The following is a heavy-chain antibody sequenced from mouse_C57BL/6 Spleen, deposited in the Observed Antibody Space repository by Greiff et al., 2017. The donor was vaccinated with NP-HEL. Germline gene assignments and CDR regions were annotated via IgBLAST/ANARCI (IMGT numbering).Heavy chain of an antibody. J-gene: IGHJ4*01. V-gene: IGHV1-39*01. CDR3: ARFTTVVADYAMDY. Sequence: EVQLQESGPELVKPGASVKISCKASGYSFTDYNMNWVKQSNGKSLEWIGVINPNYGTTSYNQKFKGKATLTVDQSSSTAYMQLNSLTSEDSAVYYCARFTTVVADYAMDYWGQGTSVTVSS. CDR2: INPNYGTT. CDR1: GYSFTDYN. D-gene: IGHD1-1*01.